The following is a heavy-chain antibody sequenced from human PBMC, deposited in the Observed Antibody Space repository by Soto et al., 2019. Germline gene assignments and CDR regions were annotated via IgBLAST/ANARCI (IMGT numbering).Heavy chain of an antibody. CDR2: ITGSGTTT. CDR3: ARDLNWAFDH. V-gene: IGHV3-48*02. Sequence: GGSLRLSCAASGFPFSSNSVNWVRQAPGKGLEWVSYITGSGTTTRYADSVKGRFTFSRDNAKNSLFLDMNSLTDEDTAVYYCARDLNWAFDHWGRGTLVTVSS. D-gene: IGHD1-1*01. J-gene: IGHJ5*02. CDR1: GFPFSSNS.